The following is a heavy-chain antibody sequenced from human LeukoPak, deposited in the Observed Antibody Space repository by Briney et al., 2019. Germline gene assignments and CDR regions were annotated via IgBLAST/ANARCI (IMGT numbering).Heavy chain of an antibody. J-gene: IGHJ5*02. V-gene: IGHV3-15*01. Sequence: GGSLRLSCAASGFTFTSAWMTWVRQVPGKGLEWVGHIKSKTDGGTTDYAAPVKGRFTILRDDSENTLYLQMKSLKIEDAAVYYCTRRHDYGDYLNWFDPWGQGTLVTVSS. CDR2: IKSKTDGGTT. CDR1: GFTFTSAW. CDR3: TRRHDYGDYLNWFDP. D-gene: IGHD4-17*01.